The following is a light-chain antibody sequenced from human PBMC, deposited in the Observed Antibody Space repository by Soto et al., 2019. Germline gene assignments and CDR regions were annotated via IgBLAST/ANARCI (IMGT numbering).Light chain of an antibody. CDR3: SSYTSSSTLVV. CDR1: SSDVGGYNY. CDR2: DVS. J-gene: IGLJ2*01. V-gene: IGLV2-14*01. Sequence: QSALTQPDSVSGSPGQSITISCTGTSSDVGGYNYVSWYQQHPGKAPKLMIYDVSNRPSGVSNRFSGSKSGNTASLTISGLQSEDEAYYYCSSYTSSSTLVVFVGGTQLTVL.